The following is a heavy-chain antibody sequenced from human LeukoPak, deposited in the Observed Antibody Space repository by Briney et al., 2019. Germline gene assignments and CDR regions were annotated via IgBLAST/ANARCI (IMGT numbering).Heavy chain of an antibody. Sequence: GGSLRLSCAASGFTFSSHAMHWVRQAPGKGLEWVAVISYDGSNKYYADSVKGRFTISRDNSKNTLYLQMNSLRAEDTAVYYCARSLRGSNYYYYGMDVWGQGTTVTVSS. CDR3: ARSLRGSNYYYYGMDV. J-gene: IGHJ6*02. CDR1: GFTFSSHA. V-gene: IGHV3-30-3*01. D-gene: IGHD6-13*01. CDR2: ISYDGSNK.